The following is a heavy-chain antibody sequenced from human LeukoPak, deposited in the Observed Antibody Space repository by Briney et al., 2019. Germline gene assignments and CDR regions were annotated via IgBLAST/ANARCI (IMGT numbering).Heavy chain of an antibody. CDR3: ARHSGGYYYMDV. CDR2: IYYSGST. CDR1: GGSISSYY. V-gene: IGHV4-59*08. D-gene: IGHD3-10*01. J-gene: IGHJ6*03. Sequence: SETLSLTCTVSGGSISSYYWSWIRQPPGKGLEWIGYIYYSGSTNYNSSLKSRVTISVDTSKNQFSLKLSSVTAADTAVYYCARHSGGYYYMDVWGKGTTVTVSS.